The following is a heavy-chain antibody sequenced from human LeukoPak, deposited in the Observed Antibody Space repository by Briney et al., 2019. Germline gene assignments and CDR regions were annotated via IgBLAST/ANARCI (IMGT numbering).Heavy chain of an antibody. D-gene: IGHD3-3*01. Sequence: GGSLRLSCAASGFTFSDYWMGWVRQAPGKGLEWVSAISGSGGSTYYADSVKGRFTISRDNSKNTLYLQMNSLRAEDTAVYYCAKESGHYDFWSGYYSGDYYYGMDVWGQGTTVTVSS. CDR2: ISGSGGST. CDR3: AKESGHYDFWSGYYSGDYYYGMDV. J-gene: IGHJ6*02. CDR1: GFTFSDYW. V-gene: IGHV3-23*01.